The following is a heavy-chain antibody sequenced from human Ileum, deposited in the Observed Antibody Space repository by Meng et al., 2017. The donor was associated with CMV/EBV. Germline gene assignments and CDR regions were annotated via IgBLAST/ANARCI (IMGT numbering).Heavy chain of an antibody. CDR3: MKGHVTN. CDR2: MRYDGLNA. V-gene: IGHV3-30*02. CDR1: GFTLSTYG. D-gene: IGHD2-21*02. J-gene: IGHJ4*02. Sequence: QGQLGESGGGVVQPGGSLRLSCEASGFTLSTYGIHWVRQAPGKGLEWVAFMRYDGLNADYSDSVRGRFTISRDISKNTMFLQMNSLRAEDTAVYYCMKGHVTNWGQGTLVTVSS.